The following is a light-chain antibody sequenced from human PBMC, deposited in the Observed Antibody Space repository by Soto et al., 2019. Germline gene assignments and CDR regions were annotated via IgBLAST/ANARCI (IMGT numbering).Light chain of an antibody. J-gene: IGKJ1*01. Sequence: IVLTQSPGTLSLSPGERATLSFMASQSVSNNYLAWYQQKPGQAPRLLIYGASSRATGIPDRFSGSGSGTDFTLTISRLEPGDFAVYYCQQYVTSPPGTFGQGTKV. CDR1: QSVSNNY. CDR3: QQYVTSPPGT. CDR2: GAS. V-gene: IGKV3-20*01.